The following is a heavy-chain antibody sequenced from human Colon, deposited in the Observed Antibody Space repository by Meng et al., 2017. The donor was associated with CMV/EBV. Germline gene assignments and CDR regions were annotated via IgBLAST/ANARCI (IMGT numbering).Heavy chain of an antibody. J-gene: IGHJ6*02. V-gene: IGHV3-7*01. CDR2: IKEDGSEE. Sequence: GESLKISCAASAFTFSRYWMAWVRQAPGKGLEWVANIKEDGSEEYYLDSVKGRFTISRDNAKNSLYLQMNSLRAEDTAVYYCARDQQPPHYYDNGGNRAYYGLDVWGQGTAVTVSS. CDR3: ARDQQPPHYYDNGGNRAYYGLDV. D-gene: IGHD3-22*01. CDR1: AFTFSRYW.